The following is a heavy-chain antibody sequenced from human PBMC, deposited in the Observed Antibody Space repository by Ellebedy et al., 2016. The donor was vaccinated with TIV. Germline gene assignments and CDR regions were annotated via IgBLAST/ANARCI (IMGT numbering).Heavy chain of an antibody. CDR3: TTGSITMVRGVIDD. J-gene: IGHJ4*02. D-gene: IGHD3-10*01. CDR1: GFTFSSYT. Sequence: GESLKISCAASGFTFSSYTMNWVRQAPGKGLEWVSSISSSSSYIYYADSVKGRFTISRDNAKNSLYLQMNSLKTEDTAVYYCTTGSITMVRGVIDDWGQGTLVTVSS. CDR2: ISSSSSYI. V-gene: IGHV3-21*03.